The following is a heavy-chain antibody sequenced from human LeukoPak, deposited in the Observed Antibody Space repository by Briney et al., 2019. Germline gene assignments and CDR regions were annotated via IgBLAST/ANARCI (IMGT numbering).Heavy chain of an antibody. CDR1: GFSFSDSY. CDR3: VRVLAAGFRMDV. V-gene: IGHV3-11*01. D-gene: IGHD6-13*01. CDR2: ISDSATTT. J-gene: IGHJ6*02. Sequence: GGSLRLSCAASGFSFSDSYMTWIRQAPGKGLECVSYISDSATTTWYADSVKGRFTFSRDNAKKSLYLQMNNVSAEDTAVYYCVRVLAAGFRMDVWGQGTTVTISS.